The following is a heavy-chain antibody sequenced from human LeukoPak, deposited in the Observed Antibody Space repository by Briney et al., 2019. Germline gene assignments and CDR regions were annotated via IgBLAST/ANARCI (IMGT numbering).Heavy chain of an antibody. Sequence: GGSLRLSCAASGFTFSSYTMSWVRQAPGKGLEWVSTITTSDGHTYYADSVKGRFTASRDKSKNTLFLQRNSLRAEDASVYYCAKDGGLWVSAHWGDSWGRGTLGTVSS. D-gene: IGHD7-27*01. V-gene: IGHV3-23*01. CDR3: AKDGGLWVSAHWGDS. CDR2: ITTSDGHT. CDR1: GFTFSSYT. J-gene: IGHJ4*02.